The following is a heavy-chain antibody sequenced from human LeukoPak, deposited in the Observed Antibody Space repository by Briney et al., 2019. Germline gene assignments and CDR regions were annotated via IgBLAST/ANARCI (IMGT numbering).Heavy chain of an antibody. CDR1: GFTFTSYG. CDR2: IWSDGTNK. CDR3: AKDIERGFDYTNSLDY. Sequence: GGSLRLSCAASGFTFTSYGMHWVRQAPGKGLEWVAVIWSDGTNKYYADSVKGRFAISRDDPNNMVYLQMNSLRVEDTAVYYCAKDIERGFDYTNSLDYWGQGTLVTVSS. D-gene: IGHD4-11*01. J-gene: IGHJ4*02. V-gene: IGHV3-33*06.